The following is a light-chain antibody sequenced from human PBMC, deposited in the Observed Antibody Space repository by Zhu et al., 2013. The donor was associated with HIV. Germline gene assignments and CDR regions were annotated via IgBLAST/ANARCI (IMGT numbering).Light chain of an antibody. V-gene: IGKV2-28*01. CDR3: MQALQTPLT. Sequence: DIVMTQSPLSLPVTPGEPASISCRSSQSLLHSNGYNYLDWYLQKPGQSPQLLIYLGSNQASGVPDRFSGSGSGTDFTLKISRVKAEDVGVYYCMQALQTPLTFGQGTQGGNQT. J-gene: IGKJ1*01. CDR1: QSLLHSNGYNY. CDR2: LGS.